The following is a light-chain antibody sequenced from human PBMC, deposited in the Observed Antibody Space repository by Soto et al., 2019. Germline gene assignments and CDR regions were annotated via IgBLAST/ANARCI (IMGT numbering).Light chain of an antibody. CDR3: KQYSAYPIT. CDR2: AAS. V-gene: IGKV1D-16*01. J-gene: IGKJ5*01. Sequence: DIQMTQSPSSLSASVGDRVTITCRASQGISIWLVWYQQKPEKAPKPLIYAASSLQSGVPSRFSGSGSGTDFTLTINSLQPEDFATYSCKQYSAYPITFGQGTRLEIK. CDR1: QGISIW.